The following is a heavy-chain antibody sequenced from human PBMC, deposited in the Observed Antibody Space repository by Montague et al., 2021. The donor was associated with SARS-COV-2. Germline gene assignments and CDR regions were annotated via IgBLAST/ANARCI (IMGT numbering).Heavy chain of an antibody. J-gene: IGHJ4*02. CDR3: VHYASGSYYFHY. V-gene: IGHV2-5*02. CDR2: XXWGDEK. D-gene: IGHD3-10*01. Sequence: PALVKPTQTLTLTCTFSGFSITTSTMGVGWIRQPPGKALEWLALXXWGDEKRFSPSRKSRLTITKDTFKDQVVLRMTNMDPVDTATYYCVHYASGSYYFHYWGQGTLVTVSS. CDR1: GFSITTSTMG.